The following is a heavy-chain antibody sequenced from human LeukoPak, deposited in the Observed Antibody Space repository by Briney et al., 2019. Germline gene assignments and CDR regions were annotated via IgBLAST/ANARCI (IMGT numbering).Heavy chain of an antibody. CDR2: ISGSGGST. CDR1: GFTFSSYA. V-gene: IGHV3-23*01. D-gene: IGHD6-19*01. J-gene: IGHJ6*03. Sequence: PGGSLRLSCADSGFTFSSYAMSWVRQAPGKGLEWVSAISGSGGSTYYADSVKGRFTISRDNSKNTLYLQMNSLRAEDTAVYYCAKCPTAAVAGKKYYYYYYMDVWGKGTTVTVSS. CDR3: AKCPTAAVAGKKYYYYYYMDV.